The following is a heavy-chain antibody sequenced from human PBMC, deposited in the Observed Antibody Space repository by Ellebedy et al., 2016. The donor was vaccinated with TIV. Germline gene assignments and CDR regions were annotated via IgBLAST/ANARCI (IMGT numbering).Heavy chain of an antibody. CDR1: GYSFTSYW. CDR3: ARPFGAYNRSIIDA. J-gene: IGHJ1*01. CDR2: IYPGDSDT. Sequence: GESLKISCTGSGYSFTSYWVGWVRQLPGKGLEWMGIIYPGDSDTKYSPSFQGQATISADKSISTDYLQWSSLKDSDTAMYYCARPFGAYNRSIIDAWGQGTLVTVSS. V-gene: IGHV5-51*01. D-gene: IGHD1-1*01.